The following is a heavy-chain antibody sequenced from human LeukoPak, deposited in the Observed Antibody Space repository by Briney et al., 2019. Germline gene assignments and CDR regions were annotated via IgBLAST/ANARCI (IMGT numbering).Heavy chain of an antibody. CDR1: GFTFSSYA. J-gene: IGHJ4*02. CDR2: VSGSGGST. Sequence: GGSLRLSCAASGFTFSSYAMSWVRQAPGKGLEWVSSVSGSGGSTYYADSVKGRFTISRDNSKNTLYLQMNSLRAEDTAVYYCARGGGSSWDTHGNYFDYWGQGTLVTVSS. D-gene: IGHD6-13*01. CDR3: ARGGGSSWDTHGNYFDY. V-gene: IGHV3-23*01.